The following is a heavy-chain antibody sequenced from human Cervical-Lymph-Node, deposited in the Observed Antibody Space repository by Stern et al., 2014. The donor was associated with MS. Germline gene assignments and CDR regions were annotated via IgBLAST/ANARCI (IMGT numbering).Heavy chain of an antibody. CDR2: ISEDGSNK. CDR1: GFTFSAYA. CDR3: ARDREEYTFYYYYGMDV. V-gene: IGHV3-30*04. J-gene: IGHJ6*02. Sequence: DQLVESGGGVVQPGRSLRLSCAASGFTFSAYAMFWVRQAPGMGLEWVALISEDGSNKYYSDSVKGRFTVSRDNSVNTLYLQMSSLRVDDTAVYYCARDREEYTFYYYYGMDVWGQGTTVTVSS. D-gene: IGHD2/OR15-2a*01.